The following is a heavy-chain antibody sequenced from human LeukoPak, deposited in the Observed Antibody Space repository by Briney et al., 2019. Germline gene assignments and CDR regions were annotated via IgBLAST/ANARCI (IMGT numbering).Heavy chain of an antibody. CDR3: ASGYLSIYAFDI. Sequence: SETLSLTCTVSGGSVSSRSNYWGWIRQRPGKGLEWIGEINHSGSTNYNPSLKSRVTISVDTSKNQFSLKLSSVTAADTAVYYCASGYLSIYAFDIWGQGTMVTVSS. J-gene: IGHJ3*02. CDR2: INHSGST. V-gene: IGHV4-39*07. D-gene: IGHD5-12*01. CDR1: GGSVSSRSNY.